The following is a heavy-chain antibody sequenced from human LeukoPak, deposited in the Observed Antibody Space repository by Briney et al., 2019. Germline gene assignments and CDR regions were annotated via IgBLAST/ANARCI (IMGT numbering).Heavy chain of an antibody. CDR3: ARDQGYSYGYDA. CDR1: GFTFSSYA. Sequence: GGSLRLSCAAFGFTFSSYAMHWVRQAPGKGLEWVAVISYDGSNKYYADSVKGRFTISRDNSKNTLYLQMNSLRAEDTAVYYCARDQGYSYGYDAWGQGTLVTVSS. CDR2: ISYDGSNK. V-gene: IGHV3-30-3*01. J-gene: IGHJ5*02. D-gene: IGHD5-18*01.